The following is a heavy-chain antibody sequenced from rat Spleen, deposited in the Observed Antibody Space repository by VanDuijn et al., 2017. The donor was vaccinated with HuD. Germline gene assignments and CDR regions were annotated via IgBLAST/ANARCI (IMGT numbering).Heavy chain of an antibody. Sequence: EVQLVESDGGLVQPGRSLKLSCAASGFTFSDFYMTWVRQAPTKGLEWVATINYDDSTIYYRDSVKGRFTISRDNAKSTLYLQMDSLRSEDTATYYCARQGLTNRLDYWGQGVMVTVSS. CDR3: ARQGLTNRLDY. CDR1: GFTFSDFY. CDR2: INYDDSTI. V-gene: IGHV5-29*01. J-gene: IGHJ2*01. D-gene: IGHD1-4*01.